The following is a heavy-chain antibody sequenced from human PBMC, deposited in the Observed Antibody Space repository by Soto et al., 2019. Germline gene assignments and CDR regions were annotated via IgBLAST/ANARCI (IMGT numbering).Heavy chain of an antibody. CDR2: IYYSGST. Sequence: SQILSLTYTVAGGSIISHCGRWIRQHPGKGLEWIGYIYYSGSTNYNPSLKSRVTISVDTSKNQFSLKLSSVTAADTAVYYCAGKSEYSSSRDAFDIWGQGTMVTVSS. CDR3: AGKSEYSSSRDAFDI. J-gene: IGHJ3*02. V-gene: IGHV4-59*08. D-gene: IGHD6-13*01. CDR1: GGSIISHC.